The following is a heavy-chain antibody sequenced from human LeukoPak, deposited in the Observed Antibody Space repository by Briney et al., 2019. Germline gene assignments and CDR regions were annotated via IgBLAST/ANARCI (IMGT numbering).Heavy chain of an antibody. V-gene: IGHV1-69*02. CDR3: ASNFLEWLSPESDDY. Sequence: GASVKVSCKASGGTFSIYTISWVRQAPGQGLEWMGRIIPILGIANYAQKFQGRVTITAEKSTSTAYMELSSLRSEDTAVYYCASNFLEWLSPESDDYWGQGTLVTVSS. J-gene: IGHJ4*02. CDR1: GGTFSIYT. CDR2: IIPILGIA. D-gene: IGHD3-3*01.